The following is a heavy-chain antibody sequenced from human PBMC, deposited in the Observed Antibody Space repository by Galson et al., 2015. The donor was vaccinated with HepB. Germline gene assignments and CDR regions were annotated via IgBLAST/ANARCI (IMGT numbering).Heavy chain of an antibody. Sequence: CAISGDSVSSNRVAWNWIRQSPSRGLEWLGRTYVRSKWYSDFAVSVKGRITVNPDTSKNQLSLHLNSVTPEDTAVYYCARDDYSGWYFGHWGQGTLVTVSS. V-gene: IGHV6-1*01. J-gene: IGHJ4*02. CDR2: TYVRSKWYS. CDR3: ARDDYSGWYFGH. D-gene: IGHD6-19*01. CDR1: GDSVSSNRVA.